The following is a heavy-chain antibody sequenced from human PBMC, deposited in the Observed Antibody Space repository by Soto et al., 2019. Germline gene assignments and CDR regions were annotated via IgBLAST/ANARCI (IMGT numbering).Heavy chain of an antibody. J-gene: IGHJ5*02. CDR2: ISYDGSNK. V-gene: IGHV3-30*18. CDR3: AKDPYGSGGSCYMSWFDP. CDR1: GFTFSSYG. D-gene: IGHD2-15*01. Sequence: QVQLVESGGGVVQPGRSLRLSCAASGFTFSSYGMHWVRQAPGKGLEWVAVISYDGSNKYYADSVKGRFTISRDNSKNTLYLQMNSLRAEDTAVYYCAKDPYGSGGSCYMSWFDPWGQGTLVTVSS.